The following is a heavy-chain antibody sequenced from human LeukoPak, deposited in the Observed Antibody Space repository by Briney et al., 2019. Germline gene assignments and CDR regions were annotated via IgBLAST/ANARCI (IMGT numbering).Heavy chain of an antibody. D-gene: IGHD7-27*01. CDR2: VSPPGGGT. CDR3: ARDLAWGAFDY. J-gene: IGHJ4*02. Sequence: GGSLRLSCAASGFTFSSYSMNWVRQAPGKGLEWVSGVSPPGGGTYYADSVKGRFTISRDDSRNTLSLQMNSLRVEDTAVYYCARDLAWGAFDYWGQGILVAVSS. V-gene: IGHV3-23*01. CDR1: GFTFSSYS.